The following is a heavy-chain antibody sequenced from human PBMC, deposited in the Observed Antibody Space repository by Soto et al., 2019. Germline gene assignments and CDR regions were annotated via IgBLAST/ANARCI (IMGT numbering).Heavy chain of an antibody. CDR2: IYYSGNT. J-gene: IGHJ4*02. V-gene: IGHV4-59*12. CDR1: GGSISSYR. Sequence: SETLSLTCTVSGGSISSYRWSWIRQPPGEGLEWIGSIYYSGNTNYNPSLKSRVTISADTSKNEFSLRLRSVTSADTGVYYFARGQFNILAGYYIDFWGQGTLVTVSS. D-gene: IGHD3-9*01. CDR3: ARGQFNILAGYYIDF.